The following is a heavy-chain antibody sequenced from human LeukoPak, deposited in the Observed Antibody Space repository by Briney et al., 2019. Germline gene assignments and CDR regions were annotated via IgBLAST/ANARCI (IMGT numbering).Heavy chain of an antibody. Sequence: PGGSLRLSCAASGFTFSSYWMHWVRQAPGKGLVWVSHVNNDGSRTTYADSVKGRFTVSRDNAKNSLYLQMNGLRAEDTAMYYCASTRCTGTSCYLPILDWGQGILVTVSS. CDR1: GFTFSSYW. CDR3: ASTRCTGTSCYLPILD. CDR2: VNNDGSRT. V-gene: IGHV3-74*01. D-gene: IGHD2-2*01. J-gene: IGHJ4*02.